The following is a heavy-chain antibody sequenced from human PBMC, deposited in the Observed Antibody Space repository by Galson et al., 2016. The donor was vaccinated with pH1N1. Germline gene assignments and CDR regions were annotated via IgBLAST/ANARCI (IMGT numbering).Heavy chain of an antibody. J-gene: IGHJ4*02. Sequence: SVKVSCKASGGPFSTYAFNWVRQAPGQGLEWVGGIIPSFGTTNLPQKFRDRLPITTDESTSTTYMELSSLRFDDTAIYYCARDGRRFYDNSAYYPSFLDYWGQGTLITVSS. CDR2: IIPSFGTT. V-gene: IGHV1-69*05. CDR3: ARDGRRFYDNSAYYPSFLDY. D-gene: IGHD3-22*01. CDR1: GGPFSTYA.